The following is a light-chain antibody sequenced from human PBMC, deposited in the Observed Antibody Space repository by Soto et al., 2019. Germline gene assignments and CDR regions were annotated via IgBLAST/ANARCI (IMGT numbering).Light chain of an antibody. CDR3: CSYTSSSTHV. V-gene: IGLV2-14*03. CDR1: SSDVGGYNF. CDR2: DVN. J-gene: IGLJ1*01. Sequence: QSALTQPASVSGSPGQSITISCTGTSSDVGGYNFVSWYQQHPGKVPKLMIFDVNRRPSGVSDRLSGSKSGNTASLPISGLQAEDEGDYYCCSYTSSSTHVFGSGTKLTVL.